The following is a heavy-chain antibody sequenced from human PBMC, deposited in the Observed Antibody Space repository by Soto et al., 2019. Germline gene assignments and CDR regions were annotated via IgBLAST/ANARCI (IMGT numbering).Heavy chain of an antibody. D-gene: IGHD2-2*01. CDR3: ARDSKYCSSTSCPIDAFDI. CDR2: IYYSGST. CDR1: GGSISSGGYY. V-gene: IGHV4-31*03. J-gene: IGHJ3*02. Sequence: QVQLQESGPGLVKPSQTLSLTCTVSGGSISSGGYYWSWIRQHPGKGLEWIGYIYYSGSTYYNPSLKSRVTISVDTSKNQFSLKLSSVTAADTAVYYCARDSKYCSSTSCPIDAFDIWAKGQWSPSLQ.